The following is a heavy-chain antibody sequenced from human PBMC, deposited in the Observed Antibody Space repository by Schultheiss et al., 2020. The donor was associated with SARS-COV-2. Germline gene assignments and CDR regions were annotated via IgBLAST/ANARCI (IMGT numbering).Heavy chain of an antibody. CDR2: IYTSGST. CDR3: ARDGNVAHYYDFWSGYPAYGMDV. Sequence: SQTLSLTCAVSGGSISSGGYSWSWIRQPAGKGLEWIGRIYTSGSTNYNPSLKSRVTMSVDTSKNQFSLKLSSVTAADTAVYYCARDGNVAHYYDFWSGYPAYGMDVWGKGTTVTSPQ. V-gene: IGHV4-61*02. CDR1: GGSISSGGYS. J-gene: IGHJ6*04. D-gene: IGHD3-3*01.